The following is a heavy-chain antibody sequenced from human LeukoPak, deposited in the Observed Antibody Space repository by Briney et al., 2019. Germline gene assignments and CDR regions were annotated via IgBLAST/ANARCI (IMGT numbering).Heavy chain of an antibody. CDR2: ISSSSSYI. CDR1: EFTFSTYS. V-gene: IGHV3-21*01. CDR3: ARQSGGNPGESDY. J-gene: IGHJ4*02. D-gene: IGHD4-23*01. Sequence: GGSLRLSCAASEFTFSTYSMYWVRQAPGKGLAWVSSISSSSSYIYYADSVKGRFTISRDNAKNSLYLQMNSLRAEDTAVYYCARQSGGNPGESDYWGQGTLVTVSS.